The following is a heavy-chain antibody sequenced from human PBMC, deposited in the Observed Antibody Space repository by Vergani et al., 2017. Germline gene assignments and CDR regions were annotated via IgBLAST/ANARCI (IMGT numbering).Heavy chain of an antibody. Sequence: QVQLVQSGAEVKKPGSSVKVSCKASGGTFSSYTISWVRQAPGQGLEWMGRIIPILGIANYAQKFQGRVTITADKSTSTAYMELSSLRSEDTAVYYCATLPGGYSSSMSAFDIWGQGTMVTVSS. CDR1: GGTFSSYT. CDR3: ATLPGGYSSSMSAFDI. D-gene: IGHD6-13*01. V-gene: IGHV1-69*02. CDR2: IIPILGIA. J-gene: IGHJ3*02.